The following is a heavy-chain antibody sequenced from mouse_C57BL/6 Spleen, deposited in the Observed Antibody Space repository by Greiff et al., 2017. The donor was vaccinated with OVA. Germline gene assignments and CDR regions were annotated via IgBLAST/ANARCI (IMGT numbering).Heavy chain of an antibody. CDR1: GYTFTSYW. Sequence: VQLQQPGAELVRPGSSVKLSCKASGYTFTSYWMHWVKQRPIQGLEWIGNIDPSDSETHYNQKFKDKATLTVDKSSSTAYMQLSSLTSEDSAVYYCARGGYGSSHAWFAYWGQGTLVTVSA. V-gene: IGHV1-52*01. CDR2: IDPSDSET. J-gene: IGHJ3*01. D-gene: IGHD1-1*01. CDR3: ARGGYGSSHAWFAY.